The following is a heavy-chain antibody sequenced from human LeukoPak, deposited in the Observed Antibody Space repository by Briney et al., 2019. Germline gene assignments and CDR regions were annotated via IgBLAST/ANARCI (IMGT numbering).Heavy chain of an antibody. D-gene: IGHD4-17*01. CDR2: INHSGST. CDR1: GGSFSGYY. Sequence: SETLSLTCAVYGGSFSGYYWSWIRQPPGKGLEWIGEINHSGSTNYNPSLKSRVTISVDTSKNQFSLKLSSVTAADTAVYYCAREETTVTTYNWFDPWGQRTLVTVSS. V-gene: IGHV4-34*01. CDR3: AREETTVTTYNWFDP. J-gene: IGHJ5*02.